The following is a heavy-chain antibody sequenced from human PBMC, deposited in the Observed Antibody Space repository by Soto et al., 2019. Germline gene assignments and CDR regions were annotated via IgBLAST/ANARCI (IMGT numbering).Heavy chain of an antibody. D-gene: IGHD1-26*01. J-gene: IGHJ1*01. CDR2: ISYSDGS. CDR3: ARVGSSKKYFTH. Sequence: PSETLSLTCTVSGGSISTRDSISTRSFYWGWMRQPPGKGLQWIASISYSDGSFYNSSLKSRLTISVDTSKNQFSLSLRSVTAADTAVYYCARVGSSKKYFTHWGPGTLVTVSS. CDR1: GGSISTRDSISTRSFY. V-gene: IGHV4-39*01.